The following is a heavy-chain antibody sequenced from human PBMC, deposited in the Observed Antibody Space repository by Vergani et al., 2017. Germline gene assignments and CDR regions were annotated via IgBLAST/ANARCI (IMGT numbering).Heavy chain of an antibody. Sequence: EVQLVQSGAEVKKPGESLKISCKGSGYSFTSYWIGWVRQMPGKGLEWMGIIYPGDSDTRYSPSFQGQVTISADKSISTAYMQWSSLKASDTAMYYCARLRPSNQIRPWFDPWGQGTLVTVSS. J-gene: IGHJ5*02. CDR2: IYPGDSDT. CDR3: ARLRPSNQIRPWFDP. V-gene: IGHV5-51*01. CDR1: GYSFTSYW.